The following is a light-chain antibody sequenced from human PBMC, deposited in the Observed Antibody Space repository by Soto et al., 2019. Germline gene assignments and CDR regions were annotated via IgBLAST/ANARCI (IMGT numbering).Light chain of an antibody. V-gene: IGKV3-20*01. Sequence: EIVLTQSPGTLSLSPGERATLSCRASQSVSSSYLAWYQQKPGQAPRLLIYGASSRATGIPDRFSGSGSWTDFTLTISTLEPEDFAVYYCQQYGSSPPITFGGGTKVEIK. CDR3: QQYGSSPPIT. CDR2: GAS. CDR1: QSVSSSY. J-gene: IGKJ4*01.